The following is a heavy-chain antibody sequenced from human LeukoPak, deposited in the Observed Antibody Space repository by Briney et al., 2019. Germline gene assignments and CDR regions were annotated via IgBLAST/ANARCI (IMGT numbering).Heavy chain of an antibody. CDR2: ISSSSSYI. CDR3: AREQVAVAGGFDY. Sequence: PGGSLRLSCAASGFTFSSYSMNWVRQAPGKGLEWVSSISSSSSYIYYADSVKGRFTISRDNAKNSLYLQMNSLRAEDTAVYYCAREQVAVAGGFDYWGQGTLVTVSP. D-gene: IGHD6-19*01. J-gene: IGHJ4*02. V-gene: IGHV3-21*01. CDR1: GFTFSSYS.